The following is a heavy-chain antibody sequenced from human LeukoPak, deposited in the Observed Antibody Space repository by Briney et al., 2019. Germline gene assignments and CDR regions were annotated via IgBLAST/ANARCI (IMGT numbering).Heavy chain of an antibody. J-gene: IGHJ3*02. D-gene: IGHD3-9*01. CDR1: GGSIRSYY. Sequence: ASETLSLTCTVSGGSIRSYYWSWIRQPAGKGLEWIGRIYTSGSTNYNPSLKSRVTMSVDTSKNQFSLKPSSVTAADTAVYYCARGRLRYFDWLRSPIHAFDIWGQGTMVTVSS. CDR3: ARGRLRYFDWLRSPIHAFDI. CDR2: IYTSGST. V-gene: IGHV4-4*07.